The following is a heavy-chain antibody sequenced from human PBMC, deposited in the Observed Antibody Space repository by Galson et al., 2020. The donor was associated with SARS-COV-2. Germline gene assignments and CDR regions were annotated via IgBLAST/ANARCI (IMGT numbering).Heavy chain of an antibody. D-gene: IGHD6-19*01. Sequence: SETLSLTCTVSGGPMNSGSYYWNWSRQPAGKGLEWIVHVYITGTTNYNPSLKSRATISLDTSKNQFSLKLTSVTAADTAVYYCRQFALGAVPIDYWGQGTLVTVSS. V-gene: IGHV4-61*09. J-gene: IGHJ4*02. CDR2: VYITGTT. CDR3: RQFALGAVPIDY. CDR1: GGPMNSGSYY.